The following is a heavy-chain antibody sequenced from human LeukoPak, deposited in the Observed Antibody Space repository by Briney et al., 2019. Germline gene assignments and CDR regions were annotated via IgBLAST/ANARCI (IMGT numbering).Heavy chain of an antibody. CDR1: GYTLTELS. CDR2: FDPEDGET. Sequence: PGASVKVSCKVSGYTLTELSMHWVRQAPGNGLEWMGGFDPEDGETIYAQKFQGRVTMTEDTSTDTAYMELSSLRSEDTAVYYCATASRSSIAARASFDCWGQGTLVTVSS. CDR3: ATASRSSIAARASFDC. D-gene: IGHD6-6*01. J-gene: IGHJ4*02. V-gene: IGHV1-24*01.